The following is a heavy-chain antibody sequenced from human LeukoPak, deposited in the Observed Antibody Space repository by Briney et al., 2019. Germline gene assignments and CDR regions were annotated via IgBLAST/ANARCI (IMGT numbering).Heavy chain of an antibody. CDR3: VRGFAVAGTSTPLFDY. V-gene: IGHV3-74*01. D-gene: IGHD6-19*01. CDR2: INGDGSSI. CDR1: GFTFSSYW. Sequence: PGGSLRLSCAASGFTFSSYWTHWVRQAPGKGLVWVSRINGDGSSINYADSVKGRFAISRDNAKNTLYLQMNSLRAEDTAVYYCVRGFAVAGTSTPLFDYWGQGTLVTVSS. J-gene: IGHJ4*02.